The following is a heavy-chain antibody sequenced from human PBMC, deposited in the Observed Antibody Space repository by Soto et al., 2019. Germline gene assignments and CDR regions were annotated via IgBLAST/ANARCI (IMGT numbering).Heavy chain of an antibody. Sequence: GGSLRLSCSASGFTFSDYYMSWIRQAPGKGLEWVSYISSSGSTIYYADSVKGRFTISRDNAKNSLYLQMNSLRAEDTAVYYCAREGEPSYYYDTTTIEYWGRGTLVTVSS. CDR1: GFTFSDYY. D-gene: IGHD3-22*01. J-gene: IGHJ4*02. CDR3: AREGEPSYYYDTTTIEY. V-gene: IGHV3-11*01. CDR2: ISSSGSTI.